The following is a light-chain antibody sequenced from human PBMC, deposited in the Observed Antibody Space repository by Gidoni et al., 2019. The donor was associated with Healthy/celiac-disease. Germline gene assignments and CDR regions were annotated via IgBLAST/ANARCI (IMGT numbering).Light chain of an antibody. CDR1: QSVSSSY. V-gene: IGKV3D-20*01. CDR3: QQYGSSPPT. Sequence: EIVLTQSQATLSLSPGERATLSCGASQSVSSSYLAWYQQKPGLAPRLLIYDASSRATGLPDRFSGSGSGTDFTLTISRLEPEDFAVYYCQQYGSSPPTFGQGTKVEIK. CDR2: DAS. J-gene: IGKJ1*01.